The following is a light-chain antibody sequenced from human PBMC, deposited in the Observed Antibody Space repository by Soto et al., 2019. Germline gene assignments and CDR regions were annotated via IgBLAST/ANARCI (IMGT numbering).Light chain of an antibody. V-gene: IGKV4-1*01. J-gene: IGKJ1*01. CDR3: QQYYTTPRT. CDR2: GTS. Sequence: DIVMTQSPDSLCVSLGERATINCKSSQTILKSSNNKDSLAWYQQKAGQPPKLLIHGTSTRDFGVPDRFNGSGSGTDFTLTISSLQAEDVAVYYCQQYYTTPRTFGQGTKVDIK. CDR1: QTILKSSNNKDS.